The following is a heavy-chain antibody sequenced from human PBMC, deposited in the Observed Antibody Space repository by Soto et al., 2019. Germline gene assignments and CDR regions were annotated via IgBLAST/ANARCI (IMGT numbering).Heavy chain of an antibody. D-gene: IGHD3-16*01. CDR2: ITITGDTT. J-gene: IGHJ4*02. V-gene: IGHV3-23*04. CDR1: GFIFTTSD. CDR3: GKGGGGDHGY. Sequence: EVQLVESEGGLVQPGGSLRLSCEASGFIFTTSDMSWVRQAPGKGLEWISSITITGDTTHYADSVKGRFTISRDNSRNTVYLQRNSLRVDDPAVYYCGKGGGGDHGYWGQGTLVAVSS.